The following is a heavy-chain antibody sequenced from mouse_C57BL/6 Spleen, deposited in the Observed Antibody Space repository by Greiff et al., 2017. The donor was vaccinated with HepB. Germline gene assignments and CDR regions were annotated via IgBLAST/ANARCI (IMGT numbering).Heavy chain of an antibody. CDR1: GYTFTSYW. D-gene: IGHD4-1*01. V-gene: IGHV1-64*01. CDR2: IHPNSGST. CDR3: ARERNWEGFAA. Sequence: VKLQQPGAELVKPGASVKLSCKASGYTFTSYWMHWVKQRPGQGLEWIGMIHPNSGSTNYNEKFKSKATLTVDKSSSTAYMQLSSLTSEDSAVYYCARERNWEGFAAWGQGTLVTVSA. J-gene: IGHJ3*01.